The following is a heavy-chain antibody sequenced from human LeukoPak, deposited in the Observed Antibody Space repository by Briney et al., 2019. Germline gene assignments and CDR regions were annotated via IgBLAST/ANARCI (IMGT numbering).Heavy chain of an antibody. D-gene: IGHD3-9*01. J-gene: IGHJ4*02. CDR1: GGSISSGGYF. V-gene: IGHV4-31*03. Sequence: SETLSLTCTVSGGSISSGGYFWSWIRQHPGKGLEWIGYIYYSGSTYYNPSLKSRVTISVDTSKNQFSLKLSSVTAADTAVYYCARTDYDILTGYHFDYWGQGTLVTVSS. CDR2: IYYSGST. CDR3: ARTDYDILTGYHFDY.